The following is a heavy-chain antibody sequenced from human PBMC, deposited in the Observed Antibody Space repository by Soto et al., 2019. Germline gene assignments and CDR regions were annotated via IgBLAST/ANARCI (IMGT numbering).Heavy chain of an antibody. CDR3: AFGVDKAMFKGGYYYYGMDV. D-gene: IGHD5-18*01. Sequence: QVQLVQSGAEVKKPGSSVKVSCKASGGTFSSYAISWVRQAPGQGLEWMGGIIPIFGTANYAQKFQGRVTITADESTSTAYMELSSLRTEDTAVYYCAFGVDKAMFKGGYYYYGMDVWGQGTTVTVSS. CDR1: GGTFSSYA. J-gene: IGHJ6*02. V-gene: IGHV1-69*12. CDR2: IIPIFGTA.